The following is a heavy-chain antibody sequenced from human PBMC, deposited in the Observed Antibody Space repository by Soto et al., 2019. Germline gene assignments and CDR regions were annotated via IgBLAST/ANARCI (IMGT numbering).Heavy chain of an antibody. J-gene: IGHJ4*02. D-gene: IGHD3-3*01. Sequence: SETLSLTCIVSGGSISSGGYYWSWIRQHPGKGLEWIGYIYYSGSTYYNPSLKSRVTISVDTSKNQFSLKLSSVTAADTALYFCARDFDYFDSWGQGTRVTVSS. V-gene: IGHV4-31*03. CDR2: IYYSGST. CDR3: ARDFDYFDS. CDR1: GGSISSGGYY.